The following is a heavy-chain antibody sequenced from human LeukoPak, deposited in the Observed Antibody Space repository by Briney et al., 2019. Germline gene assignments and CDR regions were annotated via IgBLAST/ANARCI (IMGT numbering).Heavy chain of an antibody. CDR1: GFTFSSYW. CDR3: AKDISDYGGYVAFDY. D-gene: IGHD4-17*01. J-gene: IGHJ4*02. V-gene: IGHV3-7*03. Sequence: GGSLRLSCAASGFTFSSYWMSWVRQAPGKGLEWVANIKQDGSEKYYVDSVKGRLTISRDNAKNSLYLQMNSLRAEDTALYYCAKDISDYGGYVAFDYWGQGTLVTVSS. CDR2: IKQDGSEK.